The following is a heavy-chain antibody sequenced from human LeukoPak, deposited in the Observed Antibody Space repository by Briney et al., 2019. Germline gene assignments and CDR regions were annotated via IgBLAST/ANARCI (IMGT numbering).Heavy chain of an antibody. CDR1: GFTVSSNY. J-gene: IGHJ6*03. CDR2: IYSGGST. V-gene: IGHV3-53*01. CDR3: ARALFAKNYYYMDL. Sequence: GESLKISCAASGFTVSSNYMSWVRQAPGKGLEWASVIYSGGSTYYADSVKGRFTIPRDNSKNTLYLQMNSLRAEDTAVYYCARALFAKNYYYMDLWGKGTTVTVSS. D-gene: IGHD3-10*02.